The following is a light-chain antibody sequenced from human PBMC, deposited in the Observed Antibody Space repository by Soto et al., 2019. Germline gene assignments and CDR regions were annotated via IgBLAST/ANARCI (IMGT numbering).Light chain of an antibody. CDR3: SSYAGSNILV. V-gene: IGLV2-8*01. CDR1: SSDVGRYNY. J-gene: IGLJ2*01. CDR2: EVS. Sequence: QSALTQPPSASGSPGQSVTISCTGTSSDVGRYNYVSWYQQHPGKAPKLMIYEVSRRPSGVPDRFSGSKSGSTASLTVSGLQAEDEADYYCSSYAGSNILVFGGGTKLTVL.